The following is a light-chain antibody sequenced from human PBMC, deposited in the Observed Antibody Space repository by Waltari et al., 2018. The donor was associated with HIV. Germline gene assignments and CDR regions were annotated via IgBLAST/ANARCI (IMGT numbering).Light chain of an antibody. Sequence: QSALTQPASVSGSPGQSITISCTWTSGDVGGYNFVSWYQQHPGKAPKLIIYEVTYRPSGVSDRFSGSKSGNTASLTISGLQAEDEADYYCCSYTSSNTYDFGTGTTVTVL. V-gene: IGLV2-14*03. CDR1: SGDVGGYNF. CDR2: EVT. J-gene: IGLJ1*01. CDR3: CSYTSSNTYD.